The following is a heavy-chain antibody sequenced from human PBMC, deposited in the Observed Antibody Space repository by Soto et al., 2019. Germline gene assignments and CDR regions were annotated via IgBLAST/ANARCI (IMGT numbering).Heavy chain of an antibody. CDR2: ISGSGGST. J-gene: IGHJ4*02. V-gene: IGHV3-23*01. D-gene: IGHD3-10*01. Sequence: GGSLRLSCAASGFTFSSYWMSWVRQAPGKGLEWVSAISGSGGSTYYADSVKGRFTISRDNSKNTLYLQMNSLRAEDTAVYYCAKDIDYYGSGSYYNWAYWGQGTLVTVSS. CDR3: AKDIDYYGSGSYYNWAY. CDR1: GFTFSSYW.